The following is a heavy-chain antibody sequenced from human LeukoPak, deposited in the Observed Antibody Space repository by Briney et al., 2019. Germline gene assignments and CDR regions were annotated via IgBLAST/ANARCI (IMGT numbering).Heavy chain of an antibody. CDR2: IYHSGST. CDR1: GGSISSSNW. Sequence: PSETLSLTCAVSGGSISSSNWWSWVRQPPGKGLEWIGEIYHSGSTNYNPSLKSRVTISVDKSKNQSSLKLSSVTAADTAVYYCARDQICSSTSCYKGGYYYYYYMDVWGKGTTVTVSS. V-gene: IGHV4-4*02. J-gene: IGHJ6*03. D-gene: IGHD2-2*02. CDR3: ARDQICSSTSCYKGGYYYYYYMDV.